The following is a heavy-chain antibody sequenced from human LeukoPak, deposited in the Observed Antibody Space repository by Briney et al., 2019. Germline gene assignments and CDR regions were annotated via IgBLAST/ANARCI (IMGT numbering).Heavy chain of an antibody. J-gene: IGHJ4*02. CDR2: ISGSGGST. V-gene: IGHV3-23*01. CDR3: AKDLSGIVGEKGYSDY. D-gene: IGHD1-26*01. CDR1: GFTFSSYA. Sequence: PGGSLRLSCAASGFTFSSYAVSWVRQAPGKGLEWVSAISGSGGSTYYADSVKGRFTISRDNSKNTLYLQMNSLRAEDTAVYYCAKDLSGIVGEKGYSDYWGQGTLVTVSS.